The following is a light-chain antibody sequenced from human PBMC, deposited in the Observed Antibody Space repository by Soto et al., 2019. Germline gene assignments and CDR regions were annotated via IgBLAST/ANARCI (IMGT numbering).Light chain of an antibody. Sequence: DIQMTQSPLSLSASVGARVSITCQASQDIRTSLSWFQHKPGRAPKLLIYGASYLETGVPSRFRGSGYGTDFTFTITSLQPEDIATYYCQHYNNLPPFTFGPGTIVDIK. CDR1: QDIRTS. V-gene: IGKV1-33*01. J-gene: IGKJ3*01. CDR3: QHYNNLPPFT. CDR2: GAS.